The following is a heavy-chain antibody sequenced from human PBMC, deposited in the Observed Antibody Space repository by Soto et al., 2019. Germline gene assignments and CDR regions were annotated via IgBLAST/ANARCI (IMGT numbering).Heavy chain of an antibody. V-gene: IGHV3-30*18. J-gene: IGHJ3*02. CDR3: AKGPHLWRYGFGAFDI. CDR2: ISYDGSNK. D-gene: IGHD3-10*01. CDR1: GFTFSSYG. Sequence: GGSLRLSCAASGFTFSSYGMHWVRQAPGKGLEWVAVISYDGSNKYYADSVKGRFTISRDNSKNTLYLQMNSLRAEDTAVYYCAKGPHLWRYGFGAFDIWGQGTMVTVSS.